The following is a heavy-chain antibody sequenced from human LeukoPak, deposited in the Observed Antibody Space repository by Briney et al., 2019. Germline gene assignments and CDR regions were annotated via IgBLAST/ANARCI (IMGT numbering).Heavy chain of an antibody. Sequence: PGGSLRLSCAASGLTVSSNYMSWVRQAPGKGLEWVLDIYSGGGTDYADSVRGRFTISRDNSKNTLYLQMNSLRAEDTAVYYCTRGRRPNWLDPWGQGTLVTVSS. CDR2: IYSGGGT. CDR3: TRGRRPNWLDP. CDR1: GLTVSSNY. J-gene: IGHJ5*02. V-gene: IGHV3-66*01.